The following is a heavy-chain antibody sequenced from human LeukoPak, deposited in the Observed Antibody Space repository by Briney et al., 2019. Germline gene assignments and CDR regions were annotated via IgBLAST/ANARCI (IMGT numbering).Heavy chain of an antibody. CDR3: ARRAGNYYESSAYYD. D-gene: IGHD3-22*01. CDR1: GGSISSYY. V-gene: IGHV4-59*01. CDR2: VFYSGST. Sequence: SETLSLTCSVSGGSISSYYWSWIRQPPGKGLEWIGYVFYSGSTNYNPSLKGRVTISVDTSKNQFSLKLTSVTAADTAVYYCARRAGNYYESSAYYDWGQGTLVTVSS. J-gene: IGHJ4*02.